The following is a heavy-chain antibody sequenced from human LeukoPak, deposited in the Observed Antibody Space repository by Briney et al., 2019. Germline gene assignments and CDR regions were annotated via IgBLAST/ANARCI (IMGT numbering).Heavy chain of an antibody. Sequence: GGSLRLSCAASGFTFSSNWMSWVRQAPGKGLEWVANIKEDGSEKNYVYSVKGRFTISRDNAKNPLYLQMNILRAEDTAVYFCAKDLSPDPLWPKPDYWGQGTLVTVSS. CDR3: AKDLSPDPLWPKPDY. V-gene: IGHV3-7*01. CDR2: IKEDGSEK. J-gene: IGHJ4*02. CDR1: GFTFSSNW. D-gene: IGHD3-10*01.